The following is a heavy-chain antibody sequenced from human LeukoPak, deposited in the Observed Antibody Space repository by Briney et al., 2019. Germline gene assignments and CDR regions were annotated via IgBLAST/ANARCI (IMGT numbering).Heavy chain of an antibody. Sequence: GGSLRLSCAASGFTFSSYWMHWVRQAPGKGLVWVSRINSDGSSTSYADSVKGRFTISRDNAKNTLCLQMNSLRAEDTAVYYCARVQGHPPNGLDIWGQGTMVTVSS. V-gene: IGHV3-74*01. CDR1: GFTFSSYW. J-gene: IGHJ3*02. D-gene: IGHD2-8*01. CDR2: INSDGSST. CDR3: ARVQGHPPNGLDI.